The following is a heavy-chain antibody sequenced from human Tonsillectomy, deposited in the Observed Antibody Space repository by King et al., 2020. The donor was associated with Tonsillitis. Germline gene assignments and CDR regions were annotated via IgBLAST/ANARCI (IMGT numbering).Heavy chain of an antibody. CDR1: GYSFSDYW. Sequence: QLVQSGAEVKKPGESLKISCKASGYSFSDYWIAWVRQMPGKGLEWMGIIYPGDSRTRYSPSFQDQVAMSADKSINTAFLQWSSLEASDTAIYYCAGHSAAGPISHYYYGLDVWGQGTTVTVSS. CDR3: AGHSAAGPISHYYYGLDV. CDR2: IYPGDSRT. J-gene: IGHJ6*02. D-gene: IGHD6-25*01. V-gene: IGHV5-51*01.